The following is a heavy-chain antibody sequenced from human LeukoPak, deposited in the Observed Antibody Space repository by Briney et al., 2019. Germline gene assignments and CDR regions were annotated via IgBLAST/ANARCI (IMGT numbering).Heavy chain of an antibody. CDR2: IYYSGST. D-gene: IGHD1-26*01. CDR3: ARGSGGSYFDY. Sequence: PSETLSLTCTVSGGSISSGSYYWSWIRQPPGKGLEWIAYIYYSGSTNYNPSLKSRVTISVDTSKNQSSLKLNSVTAADTAVYYCARGSGGSYFDYWGQGTLVTVSS. J-gene: IGHJ4*02. V-gene: IGHV4-61*01. CDR1: GGSISSGSYY.